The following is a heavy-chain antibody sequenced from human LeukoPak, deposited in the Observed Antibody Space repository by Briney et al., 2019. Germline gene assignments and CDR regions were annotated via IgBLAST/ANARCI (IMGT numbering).Heavy chain of an antibody. CDR2: IYYSGST. V-gene: IGHV4-39*07. J-gene: IGHJ1*01. CDR1: GGSISSSSYY. D-gene: IGHD2-15*01. CDR3: AQKAPYSPGYSQH. Sequence: SETLSLTCTVSGGSISSSSYYWGWIRQPPGKGLEWIGSIYYSGSTDYNPSLKSRVSISVNTSKTQFSLRLTSVTAADTAVYYCAQKAPYSPGYSQHWGQGTLVTVSS.